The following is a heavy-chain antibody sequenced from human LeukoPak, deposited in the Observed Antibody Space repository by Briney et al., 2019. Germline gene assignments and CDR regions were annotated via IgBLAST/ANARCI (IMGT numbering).Heavy chain of an antibody. V-gene: IGHV3-23*01. Sequence: GGSLRLSCAASGFTFSSYAMSWVRQAPGKGLEWVSAISGSGGSTYYADSVKGRFTISRDSSKNTLYLQMDSLRAEDTAVYDCAKDRRQTGTTATYPDWGQGTLVTVSS. CDR1: GFTFSSYA. D-gene: IGHD1-7*01. J-gene: IGHJ4*02. CDR3: AKDRRQTGTTATYPD. CDR2: ISGSGGST.